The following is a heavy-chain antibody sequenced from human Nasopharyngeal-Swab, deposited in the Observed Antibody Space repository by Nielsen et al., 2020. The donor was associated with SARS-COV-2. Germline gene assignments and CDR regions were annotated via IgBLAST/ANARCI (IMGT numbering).Heavy chain of an antibody. Sequence: SETLSLTCTVSGGSISSSSYYWGWIRQPPGKGLEWIGSICYSGSTYYNPSLKSRVTISVDTSKNQFSLKPSSVTAADTAVYYCARHLRDGVVVAAPYYFDYWGQGTLVTVSS. CDR2: ICYSGST. D-gene: IGHD2-15*01. V-gene: IGHV4-39*01. CDR3: ARHLRDGVVVAAPYYFDY. CDR1: GGSISSSSYY. J-gene: IGHJ4*02.